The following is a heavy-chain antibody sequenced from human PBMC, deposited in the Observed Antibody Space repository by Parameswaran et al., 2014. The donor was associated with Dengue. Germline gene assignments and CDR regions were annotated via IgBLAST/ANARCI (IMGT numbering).Heavy chain of an antibody. CDR2: IYPGDSDT. Sequence: VRQMPGKGLEWMGIIYPGDSDTRYSPSFQGQVTISADKSISTAYLQWSSLKASDTAMYYCARHFGRKGGATHSDYWGQGTLVTVSS. V-gene: IGHV5-51*01. J-gene: IGHJ4*02. D-gene: IGHD1-26*01. CDR3: ARHFGRKGGATHSDY.